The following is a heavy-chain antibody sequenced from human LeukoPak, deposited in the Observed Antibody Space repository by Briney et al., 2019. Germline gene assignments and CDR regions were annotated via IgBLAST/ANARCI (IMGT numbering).Heavy chain of an antibody. CDR2: ISAYNGNT. CDR1: GYTFSIYG. Sequence: ASVTVSFKCSGYTFSIYGISWVRQAPGQGGEWMGWISAYNGNTNYLQKLQGRVTMSTDTSTSTAYMDLRSLTSDDTAIYYCARDSSDGSGTYYNDSSDYWGQGTLVTVSS. J-gene: IGHJ4*02. V-gene: IGHV1-18*01. CDR3: ARDSSDGSGTYYNDSSDY. D-gene: IGHD3-10*01.